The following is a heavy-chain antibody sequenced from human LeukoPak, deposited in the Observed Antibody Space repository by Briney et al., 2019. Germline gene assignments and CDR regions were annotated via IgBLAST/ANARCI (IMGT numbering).Heavy chain of an antibody. CDR3: AKSSYYDASGYYREYYFDY. Sequence: GGSLRLSCVPSGFSFSNYAMSWVRQAPGKGLKWVSSISGSGGSTHYADSVKGRFTISRDKTKNTLYLQMNSLRAEDTAVYYCAKSSYYDASGYYREYYFDYWGQGTLVTVSS. D-gene: IGHD3-22*01. CDR1: GFSFSNYA. V-gene: IGHV3-23*01. CDR2: ISGSGGST. J-gene: IGHJ4*02.